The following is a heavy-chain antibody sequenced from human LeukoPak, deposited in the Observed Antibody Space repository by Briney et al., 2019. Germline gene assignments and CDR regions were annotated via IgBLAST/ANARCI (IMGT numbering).Heavy chain of an antibody. V-gene: IGHV3-33*05. J-gene: IGHJ4*02. Sequence: GGSLRLSCAASGFTFSSYGMHWVRQAPGKGLEWVAVISYDGSNKYYADSVKGRFTISRDNAKNSLYLQMNSLRAEDTAVYHCARLRYSYGPPDYWGQGTLVTVS. CDR3: ARLRYSYGPPDY. D-gene: IGHD5-18*01. CDR2: ISYDGSNK. CDR1: GFTFSSYG.